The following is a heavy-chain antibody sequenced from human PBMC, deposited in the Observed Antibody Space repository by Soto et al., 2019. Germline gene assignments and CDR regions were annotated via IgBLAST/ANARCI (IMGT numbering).Heavy chain of an antibody. Sequence: ASGPTLVNPTQTLTLTCTFSGFSLSTNEVGVGWIRQPPGKALEWLALIYWNDDARYSPSLKNRLTITKDTSKNQVVLTMTNMEPVDTATYYCIHDGKLGYTGYDRFDYCGPGTLVTGSS. CDR1: GFSLSTNEVG. D-gene: IGHD5-12*01. J-gene: IGHJ4*02. CDR2: IYWNDDA. CDR3: IHDGKLGYTGYDRFDY. V-gene: IGHV2-5*01.